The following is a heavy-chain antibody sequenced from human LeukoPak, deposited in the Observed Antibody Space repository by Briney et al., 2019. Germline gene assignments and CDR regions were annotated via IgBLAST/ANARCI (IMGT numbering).Heavy chain of an antibody. D-gene: IGHD1-1*01. Sequence: SETPSLTCTASGDSFSRRSSYWGWLRQPPGKGLEWIGSISYSGSTSYNPSLRSRVTISMDASKNQFSLTLTSVTAADTAVYYCAVTWNADRTFAPWGQGILVTVS. V-gene: IGHV4-39*07. CDR2: ISYSGST. CDR3: AVTWNADRTFAP. J-gene: IGHJ5*02. CDR1: GDSFSRRSSY.